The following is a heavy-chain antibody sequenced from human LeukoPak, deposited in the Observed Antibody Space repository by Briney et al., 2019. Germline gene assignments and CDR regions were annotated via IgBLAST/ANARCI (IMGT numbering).Heavy chain of an antibody. D-gene: IGHD5-24*01. CDR2: IIPILGIA. Sequence: SVKVSCKASGGTFSSYAISWVRQAPGQGLEWMGRIIPILGIANYAQKFQGRVTITADKSTSTAYMELSSLRSEDTAVYYCARVGGDGYNDYWGQGILVTVSS. CDR1: GGTFSSYA. J-gene: IGHJ4*02. V-gene: IGHV1-69*04. CDR3: ARVGGDGYNDY.